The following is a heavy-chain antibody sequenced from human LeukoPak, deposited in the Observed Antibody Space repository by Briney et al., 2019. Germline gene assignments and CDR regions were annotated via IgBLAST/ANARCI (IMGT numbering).Heavy chain of an antibody. CDR2: ISSDGSNK. Sequence: GGSLRLSCAASGFTFNSHAMHWVRQAPGKGLEWVAVISSDGSNKYYADSVKGRFTISRDNAKNSLYLQMNSLRAEDTALYYCAKSYGSGSYWVYFDYWGQGTLVTVSS. D-gene: IGHD3-10*01. CDR1: GFTFNSHA. V-gene: IGHV3-30-3*01. CDR3: AKSYGSGSYWVYFDY. J-gene: IGHJ4*02.